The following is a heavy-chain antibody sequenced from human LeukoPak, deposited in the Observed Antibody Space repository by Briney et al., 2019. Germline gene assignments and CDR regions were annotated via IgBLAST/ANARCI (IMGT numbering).Heavy chain of an antibody. CDR2: ILYDGSNE. CDR1: GFTFSDYG. D-gene: IGHD2-2*01. Sequence: GGSLRLSCAASGFTFSDYGIHWIRQAPGKGLEWVAFILYDGSNEYYADSVKGRFTISRDNSKNTLYLQMNSLRVEDTAVYYCVRDQAYYWGQGTLVTVSS. CDR3: VRDQAYY. V-gene: IGHV3-30*02. J-gene: IGHJ4*02.